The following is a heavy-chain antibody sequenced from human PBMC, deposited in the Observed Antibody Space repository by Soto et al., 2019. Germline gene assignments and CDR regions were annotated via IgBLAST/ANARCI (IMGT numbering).Heavy chain of an antibody. J-gene: IGHJ3*02. D-gene: IGHD2-8*01. CDR2: IYYSGST. CDR3: ARRGPVYAAAFDI. V-gene: IGHV4-39*01. Sequence: QLQLQESGPGLVKPSETLSLTCTVSGGSISSSSYYWGWIRQPPGKGLEWIGSIYYSGSTYYNPTLKSRVTISVDTSKNQFSLKLSSVTAADTAVYYCARRGPVYAAAFDIWGQGTMVTVSS. CDR1: GGSISSSSYY.